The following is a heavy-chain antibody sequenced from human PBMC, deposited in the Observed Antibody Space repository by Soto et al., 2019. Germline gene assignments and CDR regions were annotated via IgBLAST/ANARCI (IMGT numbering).Heavy chain of an antibody. CDR2: TYYRSKWYT. CDR1: GDSVSSNIAA. J-gene: IGHJ5*02. CDR3: ARTLGGHRVS. V-gene: IGHV6-1*01. D-gene: IGHD3-16*01. Sequence: PSXTLSLTCAISGDSVSSNIAAWDWIRQSPSRGLEWLGRTYYRSKWYTDYAVSVRSRITINPDTSENQFTLQLISMTPEDTAVYYCARTLGGHRVSWGQGTLVTVPS.